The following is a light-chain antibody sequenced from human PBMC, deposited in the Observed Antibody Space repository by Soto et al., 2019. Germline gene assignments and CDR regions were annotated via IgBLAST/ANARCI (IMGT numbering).Light chain of an antibody. CDR1: QGTSNY. J-gene: IGKJ1*01. CDR2: AAS. Sequence: DIQMTQSPSSLSASVGDRVTITCRASQGTSNYLAWYQQKPGKVPKLLIYAASTLQSGVPSRFRGSGSGTYFTLTINSLQPEDGATYYCQKYNSAPTWTFGQGTKVEIK. V-gene: IGKV1-27*01. CDR3: QKYNSAPTWT.